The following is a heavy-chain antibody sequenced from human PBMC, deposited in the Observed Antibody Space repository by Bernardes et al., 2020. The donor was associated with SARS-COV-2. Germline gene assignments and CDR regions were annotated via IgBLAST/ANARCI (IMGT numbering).Heavy chain of an antibody. J-gene: IGHJ4*02. CDR2: ISGIVGTT. CDR3: AKFLAGSSPHRTGATTYFDY. CDR1: GFTFSSYA. D-gene: IGHD1-26*01. Sequence: GSLRLSCSASGFTFSSYAMIWVRQAPGKGLEWVSSISGIVGTTFYADSVKGRFTISRDNSKNTVYLQMNSLRAEDTAVYYCAKFLAGSSPHRTGATTYFDYWGQGTLVTVSS. V-gene: IGHV3-23*01.